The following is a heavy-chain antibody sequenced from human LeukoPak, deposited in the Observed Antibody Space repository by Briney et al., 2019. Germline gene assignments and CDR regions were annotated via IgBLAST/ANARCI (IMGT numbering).Heavy chain of an antibody. V-gene: IGHV4-31*03. CDR1: GGSISRGGYY. D-gene: IGHD3-22*01. CDR2: IYHSGST. CDR3: ARGRYYYGSRGYYKQYYFDY. Sequence: SQTLSLTCTVAGGSISRGGYYWTWIRQHPGKGLEWIGYIYHSGSTYYNPSLKSRFTLSVDTSRSQFALNLSSVTAADTAVYYCARGRYYYGSRGYYKQYYFDYWGQGTLVTVSS. J-gene: IGHJ4*02.